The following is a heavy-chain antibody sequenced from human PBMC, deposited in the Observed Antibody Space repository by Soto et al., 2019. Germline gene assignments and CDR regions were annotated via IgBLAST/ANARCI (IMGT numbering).Heavy chain of an antibody. CDR3: AGFSSGTYLFGL. CDR2: IYGTGTT. Sequence: KSSETLSLTCTVSDGSISSYYWSWIRQPPGKGLEWIGYIYGTGTTNYAPSLKNRVTMSLHTSKNQFSLTLSSVTAADTAMYYCAGFSSGTYLFGLWGPGTLVTVPS. D-gene: IGHD1-26*01. CDR1: DGSISSYY. V-gene: IGHV4-59*01. J-gene: IGHJ4*02.